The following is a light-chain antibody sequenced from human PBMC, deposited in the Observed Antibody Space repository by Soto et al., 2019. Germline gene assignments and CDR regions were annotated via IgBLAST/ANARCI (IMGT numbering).Light chain of an antibody. V-gene: IGLV2-11*01. CDR3: CSYAGSNTLV. Sequence: QSALTQPRSVSGSPGQSITISCSGTIHDIGGYNFISWYQQHPVTAPKIIIYDVSKRPSGVPDRFSGSTSGNTASLTISGLQTEDDAFYYCCSYAGSNTLVFGGGTKLTVL. J-gene: IGLJ2*01. CDR1: IHDIGGYNF. CDR2: DVS.